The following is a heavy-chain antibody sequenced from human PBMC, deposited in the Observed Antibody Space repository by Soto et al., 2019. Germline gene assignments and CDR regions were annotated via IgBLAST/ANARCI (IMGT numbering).Heavy chain of an antibody. J-gene: IGHJ4*02. V-gene: IGHV1-69*13. CDR3: ARFRSMEYYYDSSGYYYFDY. CDR2: IIPIFGTA. D-gene: IGHD3-22*01. Sequence: SVKVSWKSSGGTFSSYAISWVRQAPVQVLEWMGGIIPIFGTANYAQKFQGRVTITADESTSTAYMELSSLRSEDTAVYYCARFRSMEYYYDSSGYYYFDYWGQGTLVTVSS. CDR1: GGTFSSYA.